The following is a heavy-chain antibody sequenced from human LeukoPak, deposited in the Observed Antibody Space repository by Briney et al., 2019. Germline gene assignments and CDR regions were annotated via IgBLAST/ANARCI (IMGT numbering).Heavy chain of an antibody. Sequence: GGSLRLSCAASGFTFSSYAMSWVRQAPGKGLEWVSYISSSGSTIYYADSVKGRFTISRDNAKNSLYLQMNSLRAEDTAVYYCARVGGGGNSGAYYFDYWGQGALVTVSS. J-gene: IGHJ4*02. CDR3: ARVGGGGNSGAYYFDY. CDR2: ISSSGSTI. D-gene: IGHD4-23*01. CDR1: GFTFSSYA. V-gene: IGHV3-48*04.